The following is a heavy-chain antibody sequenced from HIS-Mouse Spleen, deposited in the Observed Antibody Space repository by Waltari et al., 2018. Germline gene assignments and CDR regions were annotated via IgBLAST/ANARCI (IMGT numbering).Heavy chain of an antibody. J-gene: IGHJ3*02. D-gene: IGHD2-15*01. CDR3: ARWEYCSGGSCQSAFDI. V-gene: IGHV1-8*01. Sequence: QVQLVQSGAEVKKPGASVKVSCKASGYTFTSYDINWVRQATGQGLEWMGWMNPNSGNTGYARKFQGRVTMTRNTSISTAYMELSSLRSEDTAVYYCARWEYCSGGSCQSAFDIWGQGTMVTVSS. CDR2: MNPNSGNT. CDR1: GYTFTSYD.